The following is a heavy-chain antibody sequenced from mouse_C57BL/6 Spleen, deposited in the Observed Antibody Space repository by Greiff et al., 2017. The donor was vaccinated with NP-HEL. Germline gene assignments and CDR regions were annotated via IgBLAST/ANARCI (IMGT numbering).Heavy chain of an antibody. V-gene: IGHV1-26*01. CDR1: GYTFTDYY. Sequence: EVQLQQSGPELVKPGASVKISCKASGYTFTDYYMNWVKQSHGKSLEWIGDINPNNGGTSYNQKFKGKATLTVDKSSSTAYMELRSLTSEDSAVYYCARGGYYLYSAMDYWGHGTSVTVSS. J-gene: IGHJ4*01. D-gene: IGHD2-3*01. CDR3: ARGGYYLYSAMDY. CDR2: INPNNGGT.